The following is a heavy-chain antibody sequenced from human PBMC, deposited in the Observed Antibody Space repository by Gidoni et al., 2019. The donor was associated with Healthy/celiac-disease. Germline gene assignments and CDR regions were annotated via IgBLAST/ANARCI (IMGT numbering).Heavy chain of an antibody. Sequence: EVQLLESGGGLVQPGGSLRLSCPSSGFPLSSYAMSWVRQAPGKGLEWVSAISGSGGSPCYADSVKGRFTISRDNSKNTLYLQMNSLRAEDTAVYYCAKALPIRIQLWLPLDYWGQGTLVTVSS. CDR3: AKALPIRIQLWLPLDY. CDR1: GFPLSSYA. CDR2: ISGSGGSP. J-gene: IGHJ4*02. V-gene: IGHV3-23*01. D-gene: IGHD5-18*01.